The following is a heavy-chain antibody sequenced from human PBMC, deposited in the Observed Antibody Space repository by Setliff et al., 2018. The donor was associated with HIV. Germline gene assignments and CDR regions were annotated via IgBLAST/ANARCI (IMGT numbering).Heavy chain of an antibody. CDR1: GGSISSDNW. V-gene: IGHV4-4*02. D-gene: IGHD5-12*01. J-gene: IGHJ4*02. CDR2: IYHSEYT. CDR3: ARWGDGYNSYDF. Sequence: PSETLSLTCAVSGGSISSDNWWTWVRQPPGKGLEWIGEIYHSEYTNYNPSLQSRVIMSVDTSRNQFSLNVNSLTAADTAVYFCARWGDGYNSYDFWGQGTLVTVSS.